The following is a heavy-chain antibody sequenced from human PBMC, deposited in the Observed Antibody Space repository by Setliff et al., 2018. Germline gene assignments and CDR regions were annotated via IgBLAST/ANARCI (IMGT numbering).Heavy chain of an antibody. J-gene: IGHJ4*02. CDR3: ARAPPKIVVTVAALDY. V-gene: IGHV1-46*01. CDR2: INPSGGLT. D-gene: IGHD2-15*01. CDR1: GYTFTSYG. Sequence: ASVKVSCKASGYTFTSYGVHWVRQAPGQGLEWMGIINPSGGLTRYAQKFQGRVTMTRDTSTSTVYMEVSSLRSEDTAVYYCARAPPKIVVTVAALDYWGQGALVTV.